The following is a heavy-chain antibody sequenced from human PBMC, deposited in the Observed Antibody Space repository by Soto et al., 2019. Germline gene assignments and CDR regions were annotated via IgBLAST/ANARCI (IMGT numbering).Heavy chain of an antibody. D-gene: IGHD3-3*01. Sequence: SVKVSCKASGGTFSSYAISWVRQAPGQGLEWMGGIIPIFGTANYAQKFQGRVTITADESTSTAYMELSSLRSEDTAVYYCASTIFGVAMYDYWGQGTLVTVSS. CDR1: GGTFSSYA. J-gene: IGHJ4*02. V-gene: IGHV1-69*13. CDR3: ASTIFGVAMYDY. CDR2: IIPIFGTA.